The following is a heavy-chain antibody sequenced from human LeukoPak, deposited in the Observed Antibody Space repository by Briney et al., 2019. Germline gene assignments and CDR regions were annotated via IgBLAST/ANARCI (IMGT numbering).Heavy chain of an antibody. CDR1: GFTFSSYS. Sequence: GGSLRLSCAASGFTFSSYSMNWVRQAPGKGLVWVSHINSDGSNINYADSVKGRFTISRDNAKNTLYLQMNSLRVEDTALYYCGRGESPAAVDDWGQGTLVTVPS. J-gene: IGHJ4*02. D-gene: IGHD2-2*01. V-gene: IGHV3-74*01. CDR2: INSDGSNI. CDR3: GRGESPAAVDD.